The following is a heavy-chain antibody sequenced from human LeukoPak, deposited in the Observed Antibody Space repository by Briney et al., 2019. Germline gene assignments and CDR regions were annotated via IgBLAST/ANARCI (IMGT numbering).Heavy chain of an antibody. CDR2: IYYSGST. CDR1: GGSISSYY. V-gene: IGHV4-59*08. Sequence: SETPSLTCTVSGGSISSYYWSWIRQPPGKGLEWIGYIYYSGSTNYNPSLKSRVTISVDTSKNQFSLKLSSVTAADTAVYYCARHRRTGSLFDYWGQGTLVTVSS. CDR3: ARHRRTGSLFDY. J-gene: IGHJ4*02. D-gene: IGHD3-9*01.